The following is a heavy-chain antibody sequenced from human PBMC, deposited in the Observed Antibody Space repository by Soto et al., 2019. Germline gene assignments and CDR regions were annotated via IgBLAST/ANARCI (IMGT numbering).Heavy chain of an antibody. CDR3: AKEKRITIFGVATIYFDY. V-gene: IGHV3-9*01. J-gene: IGHJ4*02. CDR1: GFTFDDYA. D-gene: IGHD3-3*01. CDR2: ISWNSGSI. Sequence: EVQLVESGGGLVQPGRSLRLSCAASGFTFDDYAMHWVRQAPGKGLEWVSGISWNSGSIGYADSVKGRFTISRDNAKNSLYLQMNSLRAEDTALYYCAKEKRITIFGVATIYFDYWGQGTLVTVSS.